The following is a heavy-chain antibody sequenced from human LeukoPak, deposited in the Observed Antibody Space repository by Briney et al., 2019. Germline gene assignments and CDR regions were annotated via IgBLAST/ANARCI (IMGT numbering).Heavy chain of an antibody. V-gene: IGHV3-30*02. CDR1: GFTFSSYG. CDR3: AKVEEGYSSSWYNDAFDI. Sequence: GGSLRLSCAASGFTFSSYGMHWVRQAPGKGLEWVAFIRYDGSNKYYADSVKGRFTISRDNSKNTLYLQMNSLRAEDTAVYYCAKVEEGYSSSWYNDAFDIWGQGTMVTVSS. CDR2: IRYDGSNK. D-gene: IGHD6-13*01. J-gene: IGHJ3*02.